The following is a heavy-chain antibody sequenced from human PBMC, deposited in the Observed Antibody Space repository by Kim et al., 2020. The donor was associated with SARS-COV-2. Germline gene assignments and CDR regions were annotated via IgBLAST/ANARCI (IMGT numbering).Heavy chain of an antibody. CDR1: GGSFSGYY. CDR3: ARLMTTVNGDAFDI. J-gene: IGHJ3*02. V-gene: IGHV4-34*01. D-gene: IGHD4-17*01. CDR2: INHSGST. Sequence: SETLSLTCAVYGGSFSGYYWSWICQPPGKGLEWIGEINHSGSTNYNPSLKSRVTISVDTSKNQFSLKLSSVTAADTAVYYCARLMTTVNGDAFDIWGQGTMVTVSS.